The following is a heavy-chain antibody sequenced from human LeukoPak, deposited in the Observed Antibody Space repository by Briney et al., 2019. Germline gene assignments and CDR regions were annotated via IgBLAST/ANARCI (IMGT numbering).Heavy chain of an antibody. V-gene: IGHV4-39*01. CDR2: IYYSGST. CDR3: ARHVPAASSVYFDY. J-gene: IGHJ4*02. D-gene: IGHD2-2*01. Sequence: PSETLSLTCTVSGGSISSSSYYRGWIRQPPGKGLEWIGSIYYSGSTYYNPSLKSRVTISVDTSKNQFSLKLSSVTAADTAVYYCARHVPAASSVYFDYWGQGTLVTVSS. CDR1: GGSISSSSYY.